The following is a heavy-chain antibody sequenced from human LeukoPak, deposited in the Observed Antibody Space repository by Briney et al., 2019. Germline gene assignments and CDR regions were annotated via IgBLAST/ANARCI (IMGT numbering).Heavy chain of an antibody. CDR1: GGSLSNYY. V-gene: IGHV4-59*01. J-gene: IGHJ4*02. D-gene: IGHD5-24*01. CDR3: ARGDGLHFDY. Sequence: SETLSLTCTVSGGSLSNYYWSWIRQPPGKGLEWIGYLYYSGSTNYNPSLKTRVTISVDTSKNQFSLKLNSVTAADTAVYYCARGDGLHFDYWGQGTLVTVSS. CDR2: LYYSGST.